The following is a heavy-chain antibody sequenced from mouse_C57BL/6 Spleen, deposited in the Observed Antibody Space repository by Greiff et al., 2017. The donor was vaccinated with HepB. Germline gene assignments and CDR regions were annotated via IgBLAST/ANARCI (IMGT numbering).Heavy chain of an antibody. V-gene: IGHV1-53*01. CDR3: AREGDYCGSSYCAMDY. J-gene: IGHJ4*01. D-gene: IGHD1-1*01. Sequence: QVQLKQPGTELVKPGASVKLSCKASGYTFTSYWMHWVKQRPGQGLEWIGNINPSNGGTNYNEKFKSKATLTVDKSSSTAYMQLSSLTSEDSAVYYCAREGDYCGSSYCAMDYWGQGTSVTVSS. CDR2: INPSNGGT. CDR1: GYTFTSYW.